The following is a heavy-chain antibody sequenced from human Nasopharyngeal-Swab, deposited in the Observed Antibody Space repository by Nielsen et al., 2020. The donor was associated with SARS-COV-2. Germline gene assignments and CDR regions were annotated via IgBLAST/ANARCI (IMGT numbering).Heavy chain of an antibody. CDR3: AKDLQWFGELLPDYFDY. CDR2: ISYDGSNK. J-gene: IGHJ4*02. Sequence: GESLKISCAASGFTFSSYGMHWVRQAPGKGLEWVAVISYDGSNKYYADSVKSRFTISRDNSKNTLYLQMNSLRAEDTAVYYCAKDLQWFGELLPDYFDYWGQGTLVTVSS. V-gene: IGHV3-30*18. CDR1: GFTFSSYG. D-gene: IGHD3-10*01.